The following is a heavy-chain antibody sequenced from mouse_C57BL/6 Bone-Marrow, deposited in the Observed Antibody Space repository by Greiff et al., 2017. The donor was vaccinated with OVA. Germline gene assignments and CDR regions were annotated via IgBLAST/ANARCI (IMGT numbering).Heavy chain of an antibody. CDR2: IHPNSGST. V-gene: IGHV1-64*01. J-gene: IGHJ2*01. Sequence: QVQLQQPGAELVKPGASVKLSCKASGYTFTSYWMHWVKQRPGQGLEWIGMIHPNSGSTNYNEKFKSKATLTLDKSSSTAYMQLSSLTSEDSAVYYCARSGSNLFDYWGQGTTLTVSS. CDR1: GYTFTSYW. CDR3: ARSGSNLFDY. D-gene: IGHD2-5*01.